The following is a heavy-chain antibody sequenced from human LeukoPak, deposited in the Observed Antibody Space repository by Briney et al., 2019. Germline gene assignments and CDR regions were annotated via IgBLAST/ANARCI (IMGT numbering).Heavy chain of an antibody. CDR1: GASINDFY. J-gene: IGHJ4*02. CDR2: ISYYDLT. CDR3: ATEGMQISTGYPRSFDY. D-gene: IGHD3-9*01. V-gene: IGHV4-59*01. Sequence: SETLSLTCTVSGASINDFYWSWVRQPPGKGLEWVGYISYYDLTFSNPSLQPPVTISLATSKRQFSLELTSVTPADTALYYCATEGMQISTGYPRSFDYWGQGILVTVSS.